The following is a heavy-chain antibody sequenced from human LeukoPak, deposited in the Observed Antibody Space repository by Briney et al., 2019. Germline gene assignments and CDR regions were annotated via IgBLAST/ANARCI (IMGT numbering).Heavy chain of an antibody. V-gene: IGHV3-23*01. J-gene: IGHJ4*02. CDR3: AKAGEYCPDGSCYSENYYFDY. CDR1: GFTFNNYA. CDR2: ISGCGGST. D-gene: IGHD2-15*01. Sequence: SGGSLRLSCAASGFTFNNYAMAWVRQAPGKGLEWVSGISGCGGSTFYSVKGRFTISRDNSKNTLFLQMNRLRAEDTAIYYCAKAGEYCPDGSCYSENYYFDYWGQGTLVTVSS.